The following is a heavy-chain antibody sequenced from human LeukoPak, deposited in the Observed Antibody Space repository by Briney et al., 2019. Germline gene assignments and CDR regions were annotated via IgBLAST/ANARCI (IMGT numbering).Heavy chain of an antibody. CDR2: IYYSGST. V-gene: IGHV4-59*01. D-gene: IGHD3-10*01. Sequence: SETLSLTCTVSGGSISSYYWSWIRQPPGKGLAWIGYIYYSGSTNYNPSLKSRVTISVDTSKNQFSLKLSSVTAADTAVYYCARGPSLITMVRGVIITWGQGTLVTVSS. CDR1: GGSISSYY. J-gene: IGHJ4*02. CDR3: ARGPSLITMVRGVIIT.